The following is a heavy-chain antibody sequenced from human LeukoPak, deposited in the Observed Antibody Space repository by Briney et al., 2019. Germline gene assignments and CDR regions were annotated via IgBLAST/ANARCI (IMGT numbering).Heavy chain of an antibody. V-gene: IGHV4-31*03. CDR1: GGSISSGGYY. Sequence: PSETLSLTCTVSGGSISSGGYYWSWIRQHPGKGLEWIGYIYYSGSTYYNPSLKSRVTISVDTSKNQFSLKLSSVTAADTAVYYCARDRAGYYYDSSGYSRYFDLWGRGTLVTVS. CDR3: ARDRAGYYYDSSGYSRYFDL. CDR2: IYYSGST. D-gene: IGHD3-22*01. J-gene: IGHJ2*01.